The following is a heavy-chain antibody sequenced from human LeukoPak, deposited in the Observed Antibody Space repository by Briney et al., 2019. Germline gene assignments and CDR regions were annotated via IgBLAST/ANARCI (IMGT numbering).Heavy chain of an antibody. J-gene: IGHJ4*02. CDR2: IIPIFGTA. Sequence: SVKVSCKASGGTFSSYAISWVRQAPGQGLEWMGGIIPIFGTANYAQKFQGRVTITADESTSTAYMELSSLRSEDTAVYYCARGVAAAGKVTIYFDYWGQGTLVTVSS. V-gene: IGHV1-69*13. CDR3: ARGVAAAGKVTIYFDY. CDR1: GGTFSSYA. D-gene: IGHD6-13*01.